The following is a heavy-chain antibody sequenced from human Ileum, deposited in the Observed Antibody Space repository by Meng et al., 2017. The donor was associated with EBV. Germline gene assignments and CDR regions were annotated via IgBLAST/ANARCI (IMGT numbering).Heavy chain of an antibody. CDR2: IHHTRSP. Sequence: QVQLQGGGPELAGPSGTLSVTCGVYGDSISNDNWGSWVRQPPGKGLEWIEEIHHTRSPNYNPSLKSRVIISVDKSNNHFSLRLSAVTAADTAVYYCASNGAFSLDHWGQGTLVTVSS. D-gene: IGHD2-8*01. J-gene: IGHJ4*02. CDR1: GDSISNDNW. V-gene: IGHV4-4*02. CDR3: ASNGAFSLDH.